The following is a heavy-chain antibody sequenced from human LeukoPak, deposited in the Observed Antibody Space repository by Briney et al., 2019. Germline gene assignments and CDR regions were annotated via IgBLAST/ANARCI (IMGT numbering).Heavy chain of an antibody. CDR1: GFTFSSYA. J-gene: IGHJ4*02. Sequence: GGSLRLSCAASGFTFSSYAMSWVRQAPGKGLEWVSGITYIDGSTYYADSVKGRFTISRDNSKNTLYLQMNSLRAEDTAVYYRARTGYNYGTPLNDWGQGTLVTVSS. CDR2: ITYIDGST. V-gene: IGHV3-23*01. D-gene: IGHD5-18*01. CDR3: ARTGYNYGTPLND.